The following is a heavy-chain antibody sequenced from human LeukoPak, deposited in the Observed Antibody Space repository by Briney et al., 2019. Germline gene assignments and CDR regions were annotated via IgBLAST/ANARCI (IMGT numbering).Heavy chain of an antibody. CDR3: AKEFRGGWPFDY. CDR1: GFTFSSYG. CDR2: ISYDGSNK. Sequence: GRSLRLSCAASGFTFSSYGMHWVRQAPGKGLEWVVVISYDGSNKYYADSVKGRFTISRDNSKNTLYLQMNSLRAEDTAVYYCAKEFRGGWPFDYWGQGTLVTVSS. D-gene: IGHD6-19*01. J-gene: IGHJ4*02. V-gene: IGHV3-30*18.